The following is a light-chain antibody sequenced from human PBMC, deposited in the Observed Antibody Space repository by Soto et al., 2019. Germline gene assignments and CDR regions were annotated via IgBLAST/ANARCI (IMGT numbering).Light chain of an antibody. CDR1: QSVTDN. Sequence: EIVLTQSPATLSLSPGERATLSCRASQSVTDNYLAWYQQKPGQAPRLVIYGASTRATGIPDRFSGSGSGTEFTLTISSLQSEDFAVYYCQQYNNWWTFGQGTKVDI. V-gene: IGKV3D-15*01. CDR2: GAS. CDR3: QQYNNWWT. J-gene: IGKJ1*01.